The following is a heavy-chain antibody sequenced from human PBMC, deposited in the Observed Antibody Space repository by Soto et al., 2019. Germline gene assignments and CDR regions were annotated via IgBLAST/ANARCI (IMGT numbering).Heavy chain of an antibody. CDR3: ARDYYDILTGTDH. CDR2: IKQDGSEK. J-gene: IGHJ4*02. CDR1: VFTFSSYW. V-gene: IGHV3-7*04. Sequence: WCLRRSCAPSVFTFSSYWMIWVVAGPGKGLECVANIKQDGSEKYYVDSVKGRFTISRDNAKNSLYLQMNSLRAEDTAVYYCARDYYDILTGTDHWGQGTLVTVPS. D-gene: IGHD3-9*01.